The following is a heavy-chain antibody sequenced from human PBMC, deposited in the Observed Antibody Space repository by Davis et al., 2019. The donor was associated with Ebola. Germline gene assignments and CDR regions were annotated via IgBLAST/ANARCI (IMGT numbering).Heavy chain of an antibody. CDR2: IIPQFGTT. Sequence: AASVKVSCKASGGTFGSDVINWVRQAPGQGLEWMGFIIPQFGTTQYAQSFQGRLTITADRSTGAAYMDLTTLRSDDTAVYYCARGDVDGSGSSSHFDPWGQGTLVTVSS. J-gene: IGHJ5*02. CDR3: ARGDVDGSGSSSHFDP. D-gene: IGHD3-10*01. V-gene: IGHV1-69*06. CDR1: GGTFGSDV.